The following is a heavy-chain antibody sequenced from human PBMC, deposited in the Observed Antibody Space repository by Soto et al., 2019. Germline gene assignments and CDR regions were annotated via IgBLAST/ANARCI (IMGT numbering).Heavy chain of an antibody. CDR3: ARRKRTTSTSAVYYGMDV. J-gene: IGHJ6*02. Sequence: SETRSLTCTVSGGSISSGGYYWSWIRQHPGKGLEWIGYIYYSGSTYYNPSLKSRVTISVDTSKSQFSLKLSSVTAADTAVYYCARRKRTTSTSAVYYGMDVWGQGTTVTVSS. D-gene: IGHD6-6*01. CDR2: IYYSGST. V-gene: IGHV4-31*03. CDR1: GGSISSGGYY.